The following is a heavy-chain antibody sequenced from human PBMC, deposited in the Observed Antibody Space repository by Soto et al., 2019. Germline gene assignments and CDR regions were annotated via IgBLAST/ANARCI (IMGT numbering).Heavy chain of an antibody. CDR1: GGPSISKK. J-gene: IGHJ4*02. D-gene: IGHD1-26*01. CDR3: ARRYGGNLDY. V-gene: IGHV4-59*08. Sequence: GGPSISKKKTWIRQPPGKGLEWIGYIYYRGSTNYNPSLKSRVTISVDTSKNQFSLKLSSVTAADTAVYYCARRYGGNLDYWGQGTLVTVSS. CDR2: IYYRGST.